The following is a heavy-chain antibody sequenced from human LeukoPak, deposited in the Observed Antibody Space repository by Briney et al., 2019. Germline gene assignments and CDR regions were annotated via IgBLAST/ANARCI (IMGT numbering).Heavy chain of an antibody. J-gene: IGHJ6*02. V-gene: IGHV4-30-4*08. CDR1: GGSISSGDYY. CDR3: ARRMTMVRGVMSGMDV. Sequence: NPSQTLSLTCTVSGGSISSGDYYWSWIRQPPGKGLEWIGYIYYSGSTYYNPSLKSRVTISVDTSKNQFSLKLSSVTAADTAVYYCARRMTMVRGVMSGMDVWGQGTTVTVSS. CDR2: IYYSGST. D-gene: IGHD3-10*01.